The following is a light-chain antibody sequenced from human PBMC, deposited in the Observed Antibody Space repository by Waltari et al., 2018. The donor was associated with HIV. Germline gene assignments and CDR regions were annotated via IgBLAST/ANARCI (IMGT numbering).Light chain of an antibody. J-gene: IGLJ2*01. V-gene: IGLV4-69*01. CDR3: QTWGSGIHVV. CDR1: SGHSNYD. CDR2: VNSDGSH. Sequence: QLALTQSPSASASVGASVNLTCPLSSGHSNYDIAWPQQQPEKGPRYLMKVNSDGSHKKEDGVPDRFSGSSSGAERYLTISSLQSEDEGDYYCQTWGSGIHVVFGGGTKVTVL.